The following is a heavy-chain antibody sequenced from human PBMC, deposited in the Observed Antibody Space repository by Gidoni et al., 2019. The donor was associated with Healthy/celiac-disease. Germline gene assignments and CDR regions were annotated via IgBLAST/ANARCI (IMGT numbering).Heavy chain of an antibody. CDR2: ISGSGGST. V-gene: IGHV3-23*01. J-gene: IGHJ4*02. Sequence: AISGSGGSTYYADSVEGRFTISRDNSKNRLYLQMNSLRAEDTAVYYCAKVDYYDSSGYYKTYFDYWGQGTLVTVSS. CDR3: AKVDYYDSSGYYKTYFDY. D-gene: IGHD3-22*01.